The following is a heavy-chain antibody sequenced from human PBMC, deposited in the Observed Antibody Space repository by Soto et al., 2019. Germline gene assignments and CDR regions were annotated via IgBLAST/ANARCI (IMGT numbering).Heavy chain of an antibody. CDR3: ASTRGSSSEY. Sequence: EVQLVETGGGLIQPGGSLRLSCAASGFTVSGNYMSWVRQAPGKGLEWVSVIYNGGGTYYADSVKGRFTISRDNSKNTLYLQLHSLRAEDTAVYYCASTRGSSSEYWGQGTLVTVSS. J-gene: IGHJ4*02. V-gene: IGHV3-53*02. CDR2: IYNGGGT. CDR1: GFTVSGNY. D-gene: IGHD6-6*01.